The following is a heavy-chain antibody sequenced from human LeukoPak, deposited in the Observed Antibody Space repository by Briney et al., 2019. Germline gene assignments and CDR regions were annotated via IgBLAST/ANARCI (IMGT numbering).Heavy chain of an antibody. Sequence: SETLSLTCTVSGGSISSGSYYWSWIRQPAGKGLEWIGRIYTSGSTNYNPSLKSRVTISVDTSKNQFSLKLSSVTAADTAVYYCAGDGDGYKMGEAFDIWGQGTMVTVSS. D-gene: IGHD5-24*01. CDR2: IYTSGST. V-gene: IGHV4-61*02. CDR3: AGDGDGYKMGEAFDI. J-gene: IGHJ3*02. CDR1: GGSISSGSYY.